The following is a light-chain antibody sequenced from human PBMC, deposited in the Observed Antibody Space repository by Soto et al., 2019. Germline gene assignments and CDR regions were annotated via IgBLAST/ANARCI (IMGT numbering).Light chain of an antibody. CDR3: LQDYNYPRT. V-gene: IGKV3-15*01. J-gene: IGKJ1*01. Sequence: EIVMTQSPATLSVSPGERATLSCRASQSVSSNLAWYQQKPGQAPRLLIYAASTRATGIPARFSGSGSGTDFTLTISSLQPEDFATYYCLQDYNYPRTFGQGTKVDIK. CDR1: QSVSSN. CDR2: AAS.